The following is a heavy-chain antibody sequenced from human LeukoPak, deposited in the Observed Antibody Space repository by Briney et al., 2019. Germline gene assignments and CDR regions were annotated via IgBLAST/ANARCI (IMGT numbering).Heavy chain of an antibody. D-gene: IGHD6-19*01. CDR2: ISSSSSYI. CDR1: GFTFSSYA. CDR3: ARDRAPKGIAVAGSDY. J-gene: IGHJ4*02. Sequence: PGGSLRLSCAASGFTFSSYAMTWVRQAPGKGLEWVSSISSSSSYIYYADSVKGRFTISRDNAKNSLYLQMNSLRAEDTAVYYCARDRAPKGIAVAGSDYWGQGTLVTVSS. V-gene: IGHV3-21*01.